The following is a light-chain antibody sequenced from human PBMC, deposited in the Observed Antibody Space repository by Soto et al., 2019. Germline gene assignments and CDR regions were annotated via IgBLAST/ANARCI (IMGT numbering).Light chain of an antibody. Sequence: DIQMTQSPSTLSASVGDRVTITCRASQSISSWLAWYQQKPGKAPKLLIYKASSLESGVPSRFSGSGSGTEFTLTISSLQPDDFATYYCQQYNSYSQTFGPGTKV. CDR2: KAS. CDR1: QSISSW. V-gene: IGKV1-5*03. CDR3: QQYNSYSQT. J-gene: IGKJ1*01.